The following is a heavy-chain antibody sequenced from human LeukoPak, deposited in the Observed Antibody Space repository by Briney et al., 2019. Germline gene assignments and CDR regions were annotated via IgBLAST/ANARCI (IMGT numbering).Heavy chain of an antibody. CDR3: AKALVGDTAMVSFYYYYYYMDV. D-gene: IGHD5-18*01. J-gene: IGHJ6*03. CDR2: IIPIFGTA. CDR1: GGTFSSYA. V-gene: IGHV1-69*06. Sequence: ASVKVSCKASGGTFSSYAISWVRQAPGQGREWMGGIIPIFGTADYSQKFQGRVTITEDKSTSTADMELSSLRYEDTAVYYCAKALVGDTAMVSFYYYYYYMDVWGKGTTVTVSS.